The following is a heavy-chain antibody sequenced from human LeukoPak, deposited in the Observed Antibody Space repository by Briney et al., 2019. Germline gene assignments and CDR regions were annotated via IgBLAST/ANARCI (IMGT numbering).Heavy chain of an antibody. Sequence: SETLSLTCTVSGGSISSGSYYWSWIRQPAGKGLEWIGRIYTSGSTNYNPSLKSRVTISVDTSKNQFSLKLSSVTAADTAVYYCAREDFIAAAGGYFDYWGQGTLVTVSS. CDR1: GGSISSGSYY. J-gene: IGHJ4*02. V-gene: IGHV4-61*02. CDR3: AREDFIAAAGGYFDY. CDR2: IYTSGST. D-gene: IGHD6-13*01.